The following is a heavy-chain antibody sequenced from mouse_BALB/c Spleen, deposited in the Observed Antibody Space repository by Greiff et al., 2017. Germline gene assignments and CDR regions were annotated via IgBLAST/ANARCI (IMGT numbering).Heavy chain of an antibody. CDR2: ISNGGGST. Sequence: EVNLVESGGGLVQPGGSLKLSCAASGFTFSSYTMSWVRQTPEKRLEWVAYISNGGGSTYYPDTVKGRFTISRDNAKNTLYLQMSSLKSEDTAMYYCARGDSSGYDLAYWGQGTLVTVSA. CDR1: GFTFSSYT. V-gene: IGHV5-12-2*01. J-gene: IGHJ3*01. D-gene: IGHD3-2*01. CDR3: ARGDSSGYDLAY.